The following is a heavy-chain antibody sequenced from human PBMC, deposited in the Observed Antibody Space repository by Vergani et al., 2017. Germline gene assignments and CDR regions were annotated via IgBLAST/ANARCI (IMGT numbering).Heavy chain of an antibody. V-gene: IGHV3-23*01. Sequence: EVQLLESGGGLVQPGGSLRLSCAASGFTFSSYAMSWVRQAPGKGLEWVSAISGSGGSTYYADSVKGRFTISRDNAKNSLYLQMNSLRAEDTAVYYCARGGRQCPDYWGQGTLVTVSS. CDR3: ARGGRQCPDY. J-gene: IGHJ4*02. CDR2: ISGSGGST. D-gene: IGHD5/OR15-5a*01. CDR1: GFTFSSYA.